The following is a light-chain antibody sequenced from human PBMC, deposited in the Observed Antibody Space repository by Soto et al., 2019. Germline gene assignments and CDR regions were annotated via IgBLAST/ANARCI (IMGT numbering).Light chain of an antibody. CDR2: AAS. CDR3: QRYDSAQGLT. Sequence: DIQMTQSPSSLSASVGDKVTITCRASQGMSTYLAWYQQKPGKVPKLLIYAASTLQSGVTSSFSGSGSGTDFTLTISSLQPEDVATYYYQRYDSAQGLTFGPGTKVDI. V-gene: IGKV1-27*01. J-gene: IGKJ3*01. CDR1: QGMSTY.